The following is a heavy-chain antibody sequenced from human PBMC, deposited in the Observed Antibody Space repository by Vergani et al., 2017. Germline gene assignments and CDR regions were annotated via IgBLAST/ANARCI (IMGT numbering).Heavy chain of an antibody. Sequence: QVQLQESGPGLVKPSETLSLTCIVSGGSISSYYWSWIRQLPGKGLEWIGYIYYSGSTNYNPSLKSRVTISVDTSKNQFSLKLRSVTAADTAVYYCAIGSFDYYMDVWGKGTTVTVSS. J-gene: IGHJ6*03. CDR1: GGSISSYY. CDR3: AIGSFDYYMDV. CDR2: IYYSGST. V-gene: IGHV4-59*01. D-gene: IGHD1-26*01.